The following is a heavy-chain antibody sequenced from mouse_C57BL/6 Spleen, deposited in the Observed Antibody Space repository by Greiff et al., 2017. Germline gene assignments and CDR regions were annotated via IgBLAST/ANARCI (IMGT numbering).Heavy chain of an antibody. CDR1: GYTFTSSW. V-gene: IGHV1-69*01. J-gene: IGHJ4*01. CDR2: IDPSDSYT. D-gene: IGHD3-1*01. Sequence: QVQLQQPGAELVMPGASVKLSCKASGYTFTSSWMHWVKQRPGQGLEWIGEIDPSDSYTNYNQKFKGKSTLTVDKSSSTAYMQLSSLTSDDSSFYYCASRGAMDDWGQGTSVTVSS. CDR3: ASRGAMDD.